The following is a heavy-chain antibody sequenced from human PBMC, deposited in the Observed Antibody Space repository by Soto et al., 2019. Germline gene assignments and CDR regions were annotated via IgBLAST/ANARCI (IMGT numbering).Heavy chain of an antibody. V-gene: IGHV3-30*18. CDR1: GFTFSSYG. Sequence: QVQLVESGGGVVQPGRSLRVSCAASGFTFSSYGMNWVRQAPGKGLEWVAIISYDGSDKYYADSVKGRFTISRDNSKNTLYLQMNSLRGEDTAVYYCAKNPESYAWGLEGYWDYWGQGTLGTVYS. J-gene: IGHJ4*02. D-gene: IGHD3-16*01. CDR3: AKNPESYAWGLEGYWDY. CDR2: ISYDGSDK.